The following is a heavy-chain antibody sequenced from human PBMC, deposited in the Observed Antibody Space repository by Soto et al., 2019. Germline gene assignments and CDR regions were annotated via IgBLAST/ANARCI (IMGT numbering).Heavy chain of an antibody. V-gene: IGHV3-23*01. Sequence: EVQLLESGGGLVQPGGSLRLSCAASGFTFSSYAMTWVRQAPGKGLEWVSALSGSGVSTYYADSVKGRFTISRDNSKNPLYLQMNSLRAEDTAVYYCAKGGGSKDYYDTSGYYLYYYYAMDAWGQGTTVTVSS. D-gene: IGHD3-22*01. CDR2: LSGSGVST. J-gene: IGHJ6*02. CDR1: GFTFSSYA. CDR3: AKGGGSKDYYDTSGYYLYYYYAMDA.